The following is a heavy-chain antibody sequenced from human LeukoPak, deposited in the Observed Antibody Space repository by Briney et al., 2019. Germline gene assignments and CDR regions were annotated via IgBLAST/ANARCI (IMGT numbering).Heavy chain of an antibody. CDR3: ARVKGGIAAAGNYFD. J-gene: IGHJ4*02. V-gene: IGHV3-30-3*01. CDR1: GFALSSYA. D-gene: IGHD6-13*01. Sequence: TGGSLRLSCAASGFALSSYAMHWVRQGPGKGLEWVALVSYDGGSKYYADSVKGRITISRDNSKNTLHLQMNSLRTEDTAVYYCARVKGGIAAAGNYFDWGQGTLVTVSS. CDR2: VSYDGGSK.